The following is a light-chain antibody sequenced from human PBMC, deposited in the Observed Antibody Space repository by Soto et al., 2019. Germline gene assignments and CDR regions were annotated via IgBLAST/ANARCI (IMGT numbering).Light chain of an antibody. V-gene: IGLV2-14*01. CDR2: EVS. Sequence: QSRPTERASGYESTAQWITIYCNGTSSDVGGYNYVSWYQQHPGKSPKPMIYEVSNRPSGVSNRFSGSKSGNTASLTISGLQAEDEADYYCSSYTSSTTYVFGTGTMV. J-gene: IGLJ1*01. CDR1: SSDVGGYNY. CDR3: SSYTSSTTYV.